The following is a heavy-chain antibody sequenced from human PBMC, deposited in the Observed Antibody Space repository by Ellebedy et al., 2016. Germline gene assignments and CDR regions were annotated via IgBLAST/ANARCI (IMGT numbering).Heavy chain of an antibody. J-gene: IGHJ4*02. V-gene: IGHV5-51*01. CDR3: ARGPLTTIDY. CDR1: GYSFTSYW. CDR2: IYPGDSDT. D-gene: IGHD3-3*01. Sequence: ASVKVSCKGSGYSFTSYWIGWVRQMPGKGLEWMGIIYPGDSDTRYSPSFQGQVIISADKSIRTVYLQWNSLKASDTAMYYCARGPLTTIDYWGQGTLVTVSS.